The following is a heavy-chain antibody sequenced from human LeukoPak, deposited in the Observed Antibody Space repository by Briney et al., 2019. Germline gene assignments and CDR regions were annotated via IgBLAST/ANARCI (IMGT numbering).Heavy chain of an antibody. D-gene: IGHD3-9*01. V-gene: IGHV3-21*01. CDR2: ISSSTSYK. J-gene: IGHJ4*02. CDR3: ARTYYDILTGYNPYFDY. CDR1: GFTFSTYS. Sequence: GGSLRLSCAASGFTFSTYSMNWVRQAPGKGLEWVSSISSSTSYKNYADSVKGRFTISRDNAENFLYLQMNSLRAEDTAVYYCARTYYDILTGYNPYFDYWGQGILVTVSS.